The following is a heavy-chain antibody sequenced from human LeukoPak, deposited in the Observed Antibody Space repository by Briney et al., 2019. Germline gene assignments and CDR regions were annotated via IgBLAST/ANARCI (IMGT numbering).Heavy chain of an antibody. V-gene: IGHV3-13*01. CDR2: IGTAGDT. Sequence: PGGSLRLSCAASGFTFSDYDMYWVRQSTGKGLEWVSAIGTAGDTYYPGSVKGRFTISRENAKNSLYLQMNSLRAEDTAVYYCARDLNRIAVAGTAGYWGQGTLVTVSS. CDR3: ARDLNRIAVAGTAGY. CDR1: GFTFSDYD. D-gene: IGHD6-19*01. J-gene: IGHJ4*02.